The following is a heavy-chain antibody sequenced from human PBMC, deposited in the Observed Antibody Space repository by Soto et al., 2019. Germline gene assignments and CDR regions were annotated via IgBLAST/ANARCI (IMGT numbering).Heavy chain of an antibody. CDR1: GFTFSSYA. CDR2: ISGSGGST. Sequence: EVQLLESGGGLVQPGGSLRLSCAASGFTFSSYAMSWVRQAPGKGLEWVSAISGSGGSTYYADSVKGRFTISRDNSKNTLYMHMNSLRSEDTAVYYCAKVAPHYWYFDLWGRGTMVTVSS. CDR3: AKVAPHYWYFDL. J-gene: IGHJ2*01. V-gene: IGHV3-23*01.